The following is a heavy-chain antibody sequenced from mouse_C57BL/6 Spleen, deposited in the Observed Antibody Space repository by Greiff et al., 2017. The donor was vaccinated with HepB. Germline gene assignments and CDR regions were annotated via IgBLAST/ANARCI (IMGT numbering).Heavy chain of an antibody. CDR1: GFTFSSYG. V-gene: IGHV5-6*01. CDR2: ISSGGSYT. J-gene: IGHJ1*03. CDR3: ARQSIATVVAWYVGV. D-gene: IGHD1-1*01. Sequence: EVHLVESGGDLVKPGGSLKLSCAASGFTFSSYGMSWVRQTPDKRLEWVATISSGGSYTYYPDSVKGRFTISRDNAKNTLYLQMSSLQSEDTAMYYCARQSIATVVAWYVGVWGTGTTVTVSS.